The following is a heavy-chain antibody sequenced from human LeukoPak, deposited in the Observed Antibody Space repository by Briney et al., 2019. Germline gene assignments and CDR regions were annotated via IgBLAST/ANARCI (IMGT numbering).Heavy chain of an antibody. CDR3: ARVTGYSTKSAY. J-gene: IGHJ4*02. CDR1: GGSFSGYY. D-gene: IGHD6-13*01. Sequence: PSETLSLTCAVYGGSFSGYYWSWIRQPPGKGLEWIGEINRSGSTNYNPSLKSRVTISVDTSKNQFSLKLSSVTAADTAVYYCARVTGYSTKSAYWGQGTLVTVSS. CDR2: INRSGST. V-gene: IGHV4-34*01.